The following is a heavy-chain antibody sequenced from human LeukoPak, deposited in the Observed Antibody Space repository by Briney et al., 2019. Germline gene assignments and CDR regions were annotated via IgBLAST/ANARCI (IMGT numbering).Heavy chain of an antibody. Sequence: GGSLRLSCAASGFTFSSYWMHWVRQAPGKGLVWVSRINSEGSSTSYADFVKGRFTISRDNAKNTLYLQMNSLRAEDTAVYYCARVRYSGSFYYFDYWGQGTLVTVSS. CDR1: GFTFSSYW. V-gene: IGHV3-74*01. D-gene: IGHD1-26*01. CDR3: ARVRYSGSFYYFDY. CDR2: INSEGSST. J-gene: IGHJ4*02.